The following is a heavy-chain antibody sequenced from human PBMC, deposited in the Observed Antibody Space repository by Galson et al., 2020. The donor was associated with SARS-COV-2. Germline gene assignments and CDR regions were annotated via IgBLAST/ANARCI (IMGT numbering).Heavy chain of an antibody. CDR1: GFTFSSYA. V-gene: IGHV3-30*04. CDR3: AVEGSSAALSLVDY. D-gene: IGHD2-2*01. J-gene: IGHJ4*02. Sequence: GGSLRLSCAASGFTFSSYAMHWVRQAPGKGLEWVAVISYDGSNKYYADPVTGRFTISRDNSKNTLYLQMNSLRAEDTAVYYCAVEGSSAALSLVDYWGQGTLVTVSS. CDR2: ISYDGSNK.